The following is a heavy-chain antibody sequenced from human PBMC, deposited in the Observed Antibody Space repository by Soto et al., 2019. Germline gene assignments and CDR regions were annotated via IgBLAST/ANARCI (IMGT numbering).Heavy chain of an antibody. CDR2: IIPIFGTA. CDR3: ARGAPPIVVVTARFYGMDV. D-gene: IGHD2-21*02. V-gene: IGHV1-69*01. J-gene: IGHJ6*02. Sequence: QVQLVQSGAEVKKPGSSLKVSCKASGGTFSSYAISWVRQAPGQGLEWMGGIIPIFGTANYAQKFQGRVTITADESTSTAYMELSSLRSEDTAVYYCARGAPPIVVVTARFYGMDVWGQGTTVTVSS. CDR1: GGTFSSYA.